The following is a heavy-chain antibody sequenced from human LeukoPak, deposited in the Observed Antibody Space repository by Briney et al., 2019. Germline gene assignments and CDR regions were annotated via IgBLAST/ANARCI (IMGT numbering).Heavy chain of an antibody. CDR2: ISNDGRDK. Sequence: PGGSLRLSCAASGFIFSSYGMHWVRQAPGKGLEWVAVISNDGRDKKSADSVKGRLTISRDNSKHTLYLQMNSLRAEDTAVYYCAKDLKIAAADYYFDYWGQGTLVTVSS. CDR3: AKDLKIAAADYYFDY. J-gene: IGHJ4*02. V-gene: IGHV3-30*18. D-gene: IGHD6-13*01. CDR1: GFIFSSYG.